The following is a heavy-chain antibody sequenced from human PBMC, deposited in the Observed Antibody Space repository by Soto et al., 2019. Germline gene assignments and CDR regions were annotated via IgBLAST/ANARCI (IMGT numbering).Heavy chain of an antibody. V-gene: IGHV4-59*01. D-gene: IGHD3-16*01. J-gene: IGHJ3*02. CDR3: ARDQGLQGVNALAFDM. CDR1: GGSISSYY. Sequence: SETLSLTCTVSGGSISSYYWSWIRQPPGKGLEWIGYIYYSGSTNYNPSLKSRVTISVDTSKNQFSLKLSSVTAADTAVYYCARDQGLQGVNALAFDMWGQGTMVTV. CDR2: IYYSGST.